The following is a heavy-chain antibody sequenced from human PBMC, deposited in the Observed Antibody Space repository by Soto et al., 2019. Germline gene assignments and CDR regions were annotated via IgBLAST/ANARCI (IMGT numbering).Heavy chain of an antibody. V-gene: IGHV3-30*04. CDR1: GFTFSSYA. D-gene: IGHD5-12*01. CDR3: ASFNSGYEDDPFDY. Sequence: GGSLRLSCAASGFTFSSYAMHWVRQAPGKGLEWVAVISYDGSNKYYADSVKGRFTISRDNSKNTLYLQMNSLRAEDTAGYYFASFNSGYEDDPFDYWGQGTMVTGSS. J-gene: IGHJ3*01. CDR2: ISYDGSNK.